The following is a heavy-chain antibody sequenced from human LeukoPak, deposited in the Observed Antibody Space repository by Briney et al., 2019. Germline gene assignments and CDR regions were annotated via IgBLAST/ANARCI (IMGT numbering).Heavy chain of an antibody. Sequence: GGSLRLSCAASGFTVSSNYMSWVRQAPGKGLEWVSVIYSGGSTYYADSVKGRFTISRDNSKNTLFLQMNSLRAEDTAVYYCARSSGYYDHDYWGQGTLVTVSS. V-gene: IGHV3-66*02. CDR2: IYSGGST. D-gene: IGHD3-22*01. CDR1: GFTVSSNY. CDR3: ARSSGYYDHDY. J-gene: IGHJ4*02.